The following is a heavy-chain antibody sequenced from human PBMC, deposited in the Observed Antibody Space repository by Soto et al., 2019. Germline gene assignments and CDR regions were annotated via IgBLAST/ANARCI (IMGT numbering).Heavy chain of an antibody. CDR3: ARVVGALGPGFDP. V-gene: IGHV1-18*01. CDR2: ISAYNGNT. D-gene: IGHD2-15*01. CDR1: GYNFNSYT. J-gene: IGHJ5*02. Sequence: QVQLVQSGAEVKKPGASVKVSCKASGYNFNSYTISWVRQAPGQGLEWMGRISAYNGNTNYAQKLQGRATMTTDTPTSTAYTERRSLRSDDTAGYPCARVVGALGPGFDPWGQGTLVTVPS.